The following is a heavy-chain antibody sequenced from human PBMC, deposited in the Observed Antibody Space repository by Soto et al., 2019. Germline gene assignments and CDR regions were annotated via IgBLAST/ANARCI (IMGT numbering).Heavy chain of an antibody. V-gene: IGHV1-18*01. CDR3: AIEDQSVAESPGDVFEL. J-gene: IGHJ3*01. CDR1: GYTFSRYG. CDR2: ISGYNGKT. Sequence: ASVKVSCKASGYTFSRYGISWVRQAPGQGFEWMGWISGYNGKTSYAEKFQGRVTMSTDTSTRTAYMELRSLSSDETAVYYSAIEDQSVAESPGDVFELWGHG.